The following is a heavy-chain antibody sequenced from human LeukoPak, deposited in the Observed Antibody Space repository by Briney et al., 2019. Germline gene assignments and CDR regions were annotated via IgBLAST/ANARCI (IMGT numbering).Heavy chain of an antibody. CDR2: LSGTGDSRGA. D-gene: IGHD6-6*01. CDR1: GFTFSRSA. J-gene: IGHJ6*03. V-gene: IGHV3-23*01. Sequence: GGSLSLSCAASGFTFSRSAMTWVRQAPGKGLEWVASLSGTGDSRGAIYADSVKGRFTISRDDSKSTLFLRMNRLTAEDTAIYYCAKTRSSSSHYFYFMDVWAKGVTVTVSS. CDR3: AKTRSSSSHYFYFMDV.